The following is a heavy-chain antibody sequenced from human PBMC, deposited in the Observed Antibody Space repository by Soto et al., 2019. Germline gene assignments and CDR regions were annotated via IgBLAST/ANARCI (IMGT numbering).Heavy chain of an antibody. CDR1: GFTFSSYA. V-gene: IGHV3-30-3*01. J-gene: IGHJ4*02. D-gene: IGHD5-18*01. CDR2: ISYDGSNK. CDR3: ARDPLQGIQLWFTVFDY. Sequence: PGGSLRLSCAASGFTFSSYAMHWVRQAPGKGLEWVAVISYDGSNKYYADSVKGRFTISRDNSKNTLYLQMNSLRAEDTAVYYCARDPLQGIQLWFTVFDYWGQGTLVTVSS.